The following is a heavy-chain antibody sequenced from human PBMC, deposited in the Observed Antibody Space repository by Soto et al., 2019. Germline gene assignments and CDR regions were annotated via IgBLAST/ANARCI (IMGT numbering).Heavy chain of an antibody. V-gene: IGHV2-5*02. CDR2: IFWDDDR. CDR1: GFSISTNGVG. Sequence: QITLKESGPTLVKPTETVTLTCTLSGFSISTNGVGVGWIRQSPGKALEWVALIFWDDDRRYSTSLKNRLTITKDTSKNQVVLTMTNMDPVDTARYYRVRRCGSFRPCNYYTGVDVWGQGITVTVSS. CDR3: VRRCGSFRPCNYYTGVDV. D-gene: IGHD1-26*01. J-gene: IGHJ6*02.